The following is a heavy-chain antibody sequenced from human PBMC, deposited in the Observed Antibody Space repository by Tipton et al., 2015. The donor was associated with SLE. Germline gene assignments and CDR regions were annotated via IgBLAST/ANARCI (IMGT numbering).Heavy chain of an antibody. CDR2: ISSSDNTI. D-gene: IGHD6-13*01. V-gene: IGHV3-11*04. Sequence: SLRLSCAASGFTFSDYYMSWIRQAPGKGLEWVSYISSSDNTIYYADSVKGRFTISRDNARYALYLQMNSLRDEDTAAYYCARGGYSSNWPFDYWGQGTLVTVSS. J-gene: IGHJ4*02. CDR3: ARGGYSSNWPFDY. CDR1: GFTFSDYY.